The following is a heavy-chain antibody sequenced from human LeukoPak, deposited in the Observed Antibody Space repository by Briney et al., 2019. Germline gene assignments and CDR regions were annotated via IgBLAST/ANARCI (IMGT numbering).Heavy chain of an antibody. CDR1: GFTFSSCS. CDR2: ISSSSSYI. Sequence: KPGGSLRLSCAASGFTFSSCSMNWVRQAPGKGLEWVSSISSSSSYIYYADSVKGRFTISRDNAENSLYLQMNSLRAEDTAVYYCARDTNPTDYDYIWGSYRPHIDYWGQGTLVTVSS. J-gene: IGHJ4*02. CDR3: ARDTNPTDYDYIWGSYRPHIDY. V-gene: IGHV3-21*01. D-gene: IGHD3-16*02.